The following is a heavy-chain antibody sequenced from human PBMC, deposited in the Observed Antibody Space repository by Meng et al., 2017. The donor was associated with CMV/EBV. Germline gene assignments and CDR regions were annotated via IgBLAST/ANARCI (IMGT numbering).Heavy chain of an antibody. D-gene: IGHD6-13*01. J-gene: IGHJ4*02. V-gene: IGHV4-39*07. CDR3: ARGGIAAAGLH. CDR2: IYYSGST. CDR1: GGSLSSSSYY. Sequence: QPKESGPGLVKPSQTLSLTCTVSGGSLSSSSYYWGWLRQPPGKGLEWIGSIYYSGSTYYNPSLKSRVTISVDTSKNQFSLKLSSVTAADTAVYYCARGGIAAAGLHWGQGTLVTVSS.